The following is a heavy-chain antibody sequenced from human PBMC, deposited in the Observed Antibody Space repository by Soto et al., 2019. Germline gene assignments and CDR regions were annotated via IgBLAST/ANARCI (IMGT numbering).Heavy chain of an antibody. V-gene: IGHV3-30*18. D-gene: IGHD6-19*01. Sequence: QVQLVESGGGVVQPGRSLRLSCAASGFTFSSFGMHWVRQVPGKGLEWVALISYDGSKKYCADSVKGRFTISRDKSKNTLYLQMNSLRVEDTAVYYCAKDRGWSSADLDYWGQGTLVTVSS. CDR1: GFTFSSFG. CDR2: ISYDGSKK. J-gene: IGHJ4*02. CDR3: AKDRGWSSADLDY.